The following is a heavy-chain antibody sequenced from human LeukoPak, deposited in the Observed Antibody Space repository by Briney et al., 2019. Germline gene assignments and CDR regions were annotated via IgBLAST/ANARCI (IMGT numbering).Heavy chain of an antibody. CDR1: GFTFRSYA. Sequence: PGGSLRLSCAASGFTFRSYAMHWVRQAPGKGLEWVAIISYDGGDKYYADSVKGRFTISRDNSKNMLYLQMNSLRPEDTAVYYCARDDGRWELLPDYWGQGTLVTVSS. D-gene: IGHD2-15*01. V-gene: IGHV3-30*01. CDR3: ARDDGRWELLPDY. CDR2: ISYDGGDK. J-gene: IGHJ4*02.